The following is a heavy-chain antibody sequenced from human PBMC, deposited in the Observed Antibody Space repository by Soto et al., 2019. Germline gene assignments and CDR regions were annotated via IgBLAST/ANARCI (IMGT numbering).Heavy chain of an antibody. CDR3: ARVSWREKYGMDV. CDR2: ITFSGNTV. CDR1: GFTFSDSY. V-gene: IGHV3-11*01. J-gene: IGHJ6*04. Sequence: PGGSLRLSCAASGFTFSDSYMSWIRQAPGKGLEWISYITFSGNTVYYADSLKGRFTISRDNAKNSLYLQMNRLRAEDTAVYYCARVSWREKYGMDVWGKGPTVTVSS.